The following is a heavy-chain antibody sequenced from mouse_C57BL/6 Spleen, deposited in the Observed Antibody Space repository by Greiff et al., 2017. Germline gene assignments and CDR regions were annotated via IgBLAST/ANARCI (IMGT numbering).Heavy chain of an antibody. V-gene: IGHV1-76*01. D-gene: IGHD3-3*01. Sequence: VQRVEPGAELVRPGASVKLSCKASGYTFTDYYINWVKQRPGQGLEWIARIYPGSGNTYYNEKFKGKATLTAEKSSSTAYLQLSSLTSEDSAVYFYARRGTGYAMDYWGQGTSVTVSS. CDR2: IYPGSGNT. CDR3: ARRGTGYAMDY. CDR1: GYTFTDYY. J-gene: IGHJ4*01.